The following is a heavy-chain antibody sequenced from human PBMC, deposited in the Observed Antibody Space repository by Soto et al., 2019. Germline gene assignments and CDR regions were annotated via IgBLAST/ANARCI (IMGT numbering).Heavy chain of an antibody. J-gene: IGHJ4*02. CDR3: ASRYGGTLDY. V-gene: IGHV4-59*08. Sequence: IGRVYRSWIRQPPGKGLEWIGYIYYSGSTNYNPSLKSRVTISVDTSKNQFSLKLSSVTAADTAVYYCASRYGGTLDYWGQGTLVTVS. CDR2: IYYSGST. CDR1: IGRVY. D-gene: IGHD4-17*01.